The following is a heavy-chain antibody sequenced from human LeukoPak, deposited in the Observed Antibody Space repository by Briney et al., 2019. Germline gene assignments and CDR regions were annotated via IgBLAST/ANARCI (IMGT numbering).Heavy chain of an antibody. CDR2: IYYSGST. CDR3: AAQGTEMATIRGPFDY. V-gene: IGHV4-59*01. Sequence: SETLSLTRTVSGGSISSYYWSWIRQPPGKGLEWIGYIYYSGSTNYNPSLKSRVTISVDTSKNQFSLKLSSVTAADTAVYYCAAQGTEMATIRGPFDYWGQGTLVTVSS. CDR1: GGSISSYY. J-gene: IGHJ4*02. D-gene: IGHD5-24*01.